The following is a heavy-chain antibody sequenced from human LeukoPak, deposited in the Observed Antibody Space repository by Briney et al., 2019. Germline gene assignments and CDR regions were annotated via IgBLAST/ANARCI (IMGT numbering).Heavy chain of an antibody. Sequence: GGSLRLSCAASGFTVSSNYMSWVRQAPGKGLEWVSVIYSGGSTYYADSVKGRFTISRDNSKNTLYLQMNSLRAEDTAVYYCVKSPWYHGSGSYSGTIHWGQGTLVTVSS. CDR2: IYSGGST. CDR3: VKSPWYHGSGSYSGTIH. CDR1: GFTVSSNY. J-gene: IGHJ4*02. D-gene: IGHD3-10*01. V-gene: IGHV3-53*01.